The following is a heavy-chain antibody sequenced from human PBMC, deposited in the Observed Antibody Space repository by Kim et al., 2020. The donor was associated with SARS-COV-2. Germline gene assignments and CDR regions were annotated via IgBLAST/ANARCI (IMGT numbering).Heavy chain of an antibody. J-gene: IGHJ4*02. CDR1: GFSFPSFP. D-gene: IGHD1-26*01. Sequence: GGSLRLSCAAAGFSFPSFPMQWVRQAPGKGLEFLSSISRSGETTYYANSVKGRFTISRDNSKDTLHLQMGSLRVEDTAVYYCTSSVAANGAFDFWGQGTLVTVSS. CDR2: ISRSGETT. CDR3: TSSVAANGAFDF. V-gene: IGHV3-64*01.